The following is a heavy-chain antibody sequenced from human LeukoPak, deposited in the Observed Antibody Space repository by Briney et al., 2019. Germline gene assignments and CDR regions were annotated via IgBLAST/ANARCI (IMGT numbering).Heavy chain of an antibody. CDR1: GGSISSYY. J-gene: IGHJ5*02. CDR2: IYYSGST. D-gene: IGHD1-20*01. Sequence: PSETLSLTCTVSGGSISSYYWSWIRQPPGKGREWIGYIYYSGSTNYNPSLKSRVTISVDTSKNQFSLKLSSVTAADTAVYYCARALAITGTTGYWFDPWGQGTLVTVSS. V-gene: IGHV4-59*01. CDR3: ARALAITGTTGYWFDP.